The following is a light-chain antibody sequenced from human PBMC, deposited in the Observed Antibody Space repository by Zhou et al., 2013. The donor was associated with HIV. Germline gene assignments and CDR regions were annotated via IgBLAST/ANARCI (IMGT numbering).Light chain of an antibody. Sequence: EVLMTQSPGTLSLSPGERATLSCRASQSVSSSYLAWYQQRPGQAPRLLIYDASTRATGVPVRFSGSGSGTEFTLTIAGLQSEDVAVYYCQQYNRWPPLTFGGGTQVEIK. CDR1: QSVSSSY. CDR2: DAS. V-gene: IGKV3-15*01. J-gene: IGKJ4*01. CDR3: QQYNRWPPLT.